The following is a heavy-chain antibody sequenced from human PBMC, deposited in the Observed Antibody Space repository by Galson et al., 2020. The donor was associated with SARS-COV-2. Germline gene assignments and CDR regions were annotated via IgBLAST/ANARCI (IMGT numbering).Heavy chain of an antibody. J-gene: IGHJ5*02. CDR1: GYTLTELS. Sequence: ASVKVSCKVSGYTLTELSMHWVRQAPGEGLEWMGGFDPEDGETIYAQKFQGRVTMTEDTSTDTAYMELSSLRSEDTAVYYCATGAGDGNYGWFDPWGQGTLVTVSS. V-gene: IGHV1-24*01. CDR2: FDPEDGET. D-gene: IGHD4-4*01. CDR3: ATGAGDGNYGWFDP.